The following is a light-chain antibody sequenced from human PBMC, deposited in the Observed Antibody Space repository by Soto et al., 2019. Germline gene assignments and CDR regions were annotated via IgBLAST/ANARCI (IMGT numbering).Light chain of an antibody. Sequence: EIVLTQSPGTLSLSPGESATFSCRASQSVSSSYIAWYQQKRGQAPRRLIYGASTRATGIPARFSGSGSGTEFTLTISSLQSEDFAVYYCQQYNNWLTFGGGTKVDIK. CDR2: GAS. CDR1: QSVSSSY. CDR3: QQYNNWLT. V-gene: IGKV3-15*01. J-gene: IGKJ4*01.